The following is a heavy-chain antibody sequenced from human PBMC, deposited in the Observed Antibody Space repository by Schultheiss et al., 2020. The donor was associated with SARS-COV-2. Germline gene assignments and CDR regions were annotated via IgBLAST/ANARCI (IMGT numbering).Heavy chain of an antibody. D-gene: IGHD6-13*01. V-gene: IGHV1-18*01. CDR2: ISAYNGNT. Sequence: ASVKVSCKASGYTFTSYGISWVRQAPGQGLEWMGWISAYNGNTNYAQKLQGRVTMTTDTSTSTAYMELSSLRSEDTAVYYCARDEYSSSWYGFYFQHWGQGTLVTVSS. CDR3: ARDEYSSSWYGFYFQH. CDR1: GYTFTSYG. J-gene: IGHJ1*01.